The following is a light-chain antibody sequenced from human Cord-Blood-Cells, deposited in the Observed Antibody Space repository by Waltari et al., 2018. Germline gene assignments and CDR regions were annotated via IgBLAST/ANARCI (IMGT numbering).Light chain of an antibody. J-gene: IGLJ2*01. CDR1: SSDVGGYNS. CDR3: SSYAGSKV. Sequence: QSALTQPPSASGPPGQPVTISSTGTSSDVGGYNSVSWYQQHPGKAPKLMIYEVSKRPSGVPDRFSGSKSGNTASLTVSGLQAEDEADYYCSSYAGSKVFGGGTKLTVL. CDR2: EVS. V-gene: IGLV2-8*01.